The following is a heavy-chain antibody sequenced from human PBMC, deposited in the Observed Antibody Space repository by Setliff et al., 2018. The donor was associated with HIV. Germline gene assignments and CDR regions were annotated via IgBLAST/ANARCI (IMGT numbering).Heavy chain of an antibody. D-gene: IGHD6-13*01. CDR3: ASDYSSRHDAFDL. Sequence: ETLSLTCAVYGASFSDYYWAWIRQPPGKGLEWIGEIHHSGSTNYNPSLKSRVTLSVDVSKNQFSLTLRSVIAADTAVYYCASDYSSRHDAFDLWGQGTVGTVS. J-gene: IGHJ3*01. V-gene: IGHV4-34*01. CDR2: IHHSGST. CDR1: GASFSDYY.